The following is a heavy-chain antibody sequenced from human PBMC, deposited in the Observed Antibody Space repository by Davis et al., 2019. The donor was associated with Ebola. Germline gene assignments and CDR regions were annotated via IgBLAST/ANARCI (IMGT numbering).Heavy chain of an antibody. CDR3: VRDAGWQRLDN. CDR1: GFTFSNYW. V-gene: IGHV3-7*01. J-gene: IGHJ4*02. CDR2: INEDGSQK. Sequence: GESLKISCAASGFTFSNYWMTWVRQAPGEGLEWVAHINEDGSQKYYVDSVKGRFTISRDNAQTSLSLQMNSLRVDDTAIYYCVRDAGWQRLDNWGQGTLVTVSS. D-gene: IGHD2-15*01.